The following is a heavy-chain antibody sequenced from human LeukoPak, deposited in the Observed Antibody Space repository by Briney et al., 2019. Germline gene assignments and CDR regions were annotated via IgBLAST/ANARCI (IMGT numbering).Heavy chain of an antibody. Sequence: SETLSLTCTVSGGSISSSSYYWGWIRQPPGKGLEWIGGIYYSGSTYYNPSLKSRVTISVDTSKNQFSLKLSSVTAADTAVYYCARVAGSGYYLLFDYWGQGTLVTVSS. CDR2: IYYSGST. CDR3: ARVAGSGYYLLFDY. D-gene: IGHD3-22*01. V-gene: IGHV4-39*07. CDR1: GGSISSSSYY. J-gene: IGHJ4*02.